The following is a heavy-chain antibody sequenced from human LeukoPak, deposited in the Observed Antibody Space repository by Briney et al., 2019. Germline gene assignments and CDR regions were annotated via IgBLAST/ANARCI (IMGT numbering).Heavy chain of an antibody. D-gene: IGHD3-10*01. CDR2: IYYSGST. CDR3: AREWEITMLRGVILNYGMDV. Sequence: PSETLSLTCTVSGGSISSGGYYWSWIRQHPGKGLEWIGYIYYSGSTYYNPSLKSRVTISVDTSKNQFSLKLSSVTAADTAVYYCAREWEITMLRGVILNYGMDVWGQGTTVTVSS. CDR1: GGSISSGGYY. J-gene: IGHJ6*02. V-gene: IGHV4-31*03.